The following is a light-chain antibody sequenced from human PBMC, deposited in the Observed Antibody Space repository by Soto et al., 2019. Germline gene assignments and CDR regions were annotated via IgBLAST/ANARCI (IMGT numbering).Light chain of an antibody. CDR2: DVG. J-gene: IGLJ1*01. Sequence: SALTQPRSVSGSPGQSVTISCTGTSSDVGGYNYVSWYQQHPGKAPKLMIYDVGKRPSGVPDRFSGSKSDNTASLTISGLQAQDEADYYCCSHAGSYTRVFGTGTKVTVL. CDR3: CSHAGSYTRV. V-gene: IGLV2-11*01. CDR1: SSDVGGYNY.